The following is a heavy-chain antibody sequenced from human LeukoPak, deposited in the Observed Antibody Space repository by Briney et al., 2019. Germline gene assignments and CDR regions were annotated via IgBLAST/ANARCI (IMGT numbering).Heavy chain of an antibody. D-gene: IGHD3-3*01. V-gene: IGHV1-18*01. J-gene: IGHJ6*02. CDR3: AREAIDYDFWSGYPIDGMDV. CDR1: GYTFTSYG. CDR2: ISAYNGNT. Sequence: ASVKVSCKASGYTFTSYGISWVRQAPGQGLEWMGWISAYNGNTNYAQKLQGRVTTTTDTSTSTAYMELRSLRSDDTAVYYCAREAIDYDFWSGYPIDGMDVWGQGTTVTVSS.